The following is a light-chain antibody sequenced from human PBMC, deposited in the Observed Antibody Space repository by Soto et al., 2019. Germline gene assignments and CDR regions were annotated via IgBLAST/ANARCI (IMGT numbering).Light chain of an antibody. CDR1: QYINTR. Sequence: EIVLTQSPATLSSFPGDRVSLSCRASQYINTRLAWYQHRPGQAPRLLIYQTSLRAAGIPARFSASGSGTDFTLTISSLEPEDVAVYYCQQRSNWPKITFGQGTRLEI. CDR3: QQRSNWPKIT. V-gene: IGKV3-11*01. CDR2: QTS. J-gene: IGKJ5*01.